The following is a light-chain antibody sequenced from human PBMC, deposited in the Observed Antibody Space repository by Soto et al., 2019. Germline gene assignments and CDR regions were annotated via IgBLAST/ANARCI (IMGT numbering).Light chain of an antibody. CDR3: ILYMGSAIWV. J-gene: IGLJ3*02. Sequence: QTVVTQEPSLSVSPGGTVTLTCGLTSGSVSTSFYPSWYQLTPGQAPRTLIHSTNTRSSGVPDRFSGSILGNKAALTITGAQADDESQYFCILYMGSAIWVFGGGTKLTVL. CDR2: STN. CDR1: SGSVSTSFY. V-gene: IGLV8-61*01.